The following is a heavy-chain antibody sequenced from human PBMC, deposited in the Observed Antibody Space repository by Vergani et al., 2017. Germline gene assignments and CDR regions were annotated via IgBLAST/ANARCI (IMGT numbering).Heavy chain of an antibody. D-gene: IGHD1-1*01. J-gene: IGHJ3*02. V-gene: IGHV3-72*01. CDR1: GFTFSDHY. Sequence: EVQVVESGGGLVQPGGSLRLSCAASGFTFSDHYMDWVRQAPGKGLEWVGRIRNKANDYTTQYAASVKGRFTISRDDSKSYLYLQIHSLQTEDTALYYCVRVKGSNWNDHLYDIWGQGTLVTVSS. CDR2: IRNKANDYTT. CDR3: VRVKGSNWNDHLYDI.